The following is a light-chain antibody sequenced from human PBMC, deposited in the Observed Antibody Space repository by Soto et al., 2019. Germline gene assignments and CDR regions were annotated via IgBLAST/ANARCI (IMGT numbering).Light chain of an antibody. CDR3: QQYHNSPRT. Sequence: EIVLTQSPGTLSLSPGERATLSCRASESVTTFFLAWYQQKPGQAPRLLIYGASSRAGGIPDRFSGSGSGTDFTLTISRLEPEDFAVYYCQQYHNSPRTFGQGTKVDIK. CDR1: ESVTTFF. CDR2: GAS. V-gene: IGKV3-20*01. J-gene: IGKJ1*01.